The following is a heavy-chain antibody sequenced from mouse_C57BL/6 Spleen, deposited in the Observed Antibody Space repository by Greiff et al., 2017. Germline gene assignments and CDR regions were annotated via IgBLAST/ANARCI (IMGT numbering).Heavy chain of an antibody. D-gene: IGHD1-1*01. CDR3: AREAYYYGSSLGSMDY. V-gene: IGHV2-6*01. Sequence: VQGVESGPGLVAPSQSLSITCTVSGFSLTSYGVDWVRQSPGKGLEWLGVIWGVGSTNYNSALKSRLSISKDNSKSQVFLKMNSLQTDDTAMYXCAREAYYYGSSLGSMDYWGQGTSVTVSS. CDR1: GFSLTSYG. CDR2: IWGVGST. J-gene: IGHJ4*01.